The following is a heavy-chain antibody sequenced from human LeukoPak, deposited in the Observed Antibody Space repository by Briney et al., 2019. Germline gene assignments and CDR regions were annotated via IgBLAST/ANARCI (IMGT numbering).Heavy chain of an antibody. CDR1: GYTFTGYY. D-gene: IGHD4-17*01. V-gene: IGHV1-2*02. Sequence: ASVKVSCKASGYTFTGYYMHWVRQAPGQGLEWMGWINPNSGGTNYAQKFQGRVTMTRDTSISTAYMELSRLRSDDTAVYYCARDGDYFRGYLDYWGQGTLVTVSS. J-gene: IGHJ4*02. CDR3: ARDGDYFRGYLDY. CDR2: INPNSGGT.